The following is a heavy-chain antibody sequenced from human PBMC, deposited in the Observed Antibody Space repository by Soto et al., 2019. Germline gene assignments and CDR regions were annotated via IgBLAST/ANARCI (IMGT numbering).Heavy chain of an antibody. D-gene: IGHD2-8*01. CDR2: ISYDGSNK. Sequence: QVQLVESGGGVVQPGRSLRLSCAASGFTFSSYAMHWVRQAPGKGLEWVAVISYDGSNKYYADSVKGRFTISRDNSKNTLYLQMNSLRAEDTAVYYCARGYCTNGVCYSLLIGYWGQGTLVTVSS. CDR3: ARGYCTNGVCYSLLIGY. V-gene: IGHV3-30-3*01. CDR1: GFTFSSYA. J-gene: IGHJ4*02.